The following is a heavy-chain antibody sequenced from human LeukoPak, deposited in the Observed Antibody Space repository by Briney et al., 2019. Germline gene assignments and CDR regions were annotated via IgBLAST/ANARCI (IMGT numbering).Heavy chain of an antibody. CDR1: GGSISSPSYY. Sequence: PSQTLSLTCTVSGGSISSPSYYWSWIRQSADKKLEWIGRIFSSGSTSFNPSLQSRVTISLDTSRNQFSLRLSSVTAADSAVYYCAREDTDYGAGYWGQGTLVTVSS. CDR3: AREDTDYGAGY. D-gene: IGHD4-17*01. J-gene: IGHJ4*02. V-gene: IGHV4-61*02. CDR2: IFSSGST.